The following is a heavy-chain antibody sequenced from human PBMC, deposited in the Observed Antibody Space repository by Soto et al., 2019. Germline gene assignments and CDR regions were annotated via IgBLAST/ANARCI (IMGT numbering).Heavy chain of an antibody. D-gene: IGHD3-3*01. CDR1: GGSISSSSYY. V-gene: IGHV4-39*01. CDR2: IYYSGST. Sequence: PSETLSLTCTVSGGSISSSSYYWGWIRQPPGKGLEWIGSIYYSGSTYYNPSLKSRVTISVDTSKNQFSLKLSSVTAADTAVYYCARLRTIFGVVTTYGMDVWGQGTTVTVS. CDR3: ARLRTIFGVVTTYGMDV. J-gene: IGHJ6*02.